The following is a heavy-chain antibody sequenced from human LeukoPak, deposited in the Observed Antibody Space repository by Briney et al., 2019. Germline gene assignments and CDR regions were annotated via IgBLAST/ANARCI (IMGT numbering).Heavy chain of an antibody. D-gene: IGHD2-8*01. V-gene: IGHV4-34*01. Sequence: SETLSLTCAVYGGSFSGYYWTWIRQSPGKGLEWIGEISSGGNTNENPSLKSRVTISVDRSKNQFSLNLSSVTAADTAVYYCARGRRMLAYYMDVWGKGTTVTVSS. CDR3: ARGRRMLAYYMDV. CDR2: ISSGGNT. J-gene: IGHJ6*03. CDR1: GGSFSGYY.